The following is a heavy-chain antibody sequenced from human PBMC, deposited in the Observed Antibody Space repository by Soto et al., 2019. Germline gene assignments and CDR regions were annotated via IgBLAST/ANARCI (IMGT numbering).Heavy chain of an antibody. J-gene: IGHJ6*02. CDR3: ERVNPGNNLYYFNGLDV. CDR1: GFNFGIYA. V-gene: IGHV3-30-3*01. D-gene: IGHD1-1*01. CDR2: ISYEGSNK. Sequence: GGSLRLSCAASGFNFGIYAIHWVRQAPGKGLEWVALISYEGSNKYYADSVKGRFTISRDNSKSTLFLQMDILRLEDTGVYYCERVNPGNNLYYFNGLDVWGQGTSVTVSS.